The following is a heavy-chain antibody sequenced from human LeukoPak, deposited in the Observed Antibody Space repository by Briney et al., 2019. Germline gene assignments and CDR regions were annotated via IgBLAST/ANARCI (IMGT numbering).Heavy chain of an antibody. CDR1: GFTFSSYS. CDR3: ARDWPLGPYSSSSDY. V-gene: IGHV3-48*01. CDR2: ISSSSTI. D-gene: IGHD6-13*01. J-gene: IGHJ4*02. Sequence: PGGSLRLSCAASGFTFSSYSMNWVRQAPGKGLEWVSYISSSSTIYYADSVKGRFTISRDNAKNSLYLQMNSLRAEDTAVYYCARDWPLGPYSSSSDYRGQGTLVTVSS.